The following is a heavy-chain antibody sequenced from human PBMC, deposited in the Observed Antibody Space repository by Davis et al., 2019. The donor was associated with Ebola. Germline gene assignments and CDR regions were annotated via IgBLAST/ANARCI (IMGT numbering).Heavy chain of an antibody. D-gene: IGHD6-19*01. J-gene: IGHJ4*02. CDR1: GGSISSGGYS. CDR3: ARTPLTSIGPYSSGWYVASFDY. V-gene: IGHV4-30-2*01. Sequence: SETLSLTCAVSGGSISSGGYSWSWIRQPPGKGLEWIGYIYHSGSTYYNPSLKSRVTISVDRSKNQFSLKLSSVTAADTAVYYCARTPLTSIGPYSSGWYVASFDYWGQGTLVTVSS. CDR2: IYHSGST.